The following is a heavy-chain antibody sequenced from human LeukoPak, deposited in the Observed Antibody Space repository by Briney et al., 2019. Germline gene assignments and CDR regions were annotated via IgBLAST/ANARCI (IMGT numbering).Heavy chain of an antibody. CDR3: ARDSKDSSGYCFDY. Sequence: GGSLRLSCAASGFTFSSYAMHWVRQAPGKGLEWVTFIRYDGSNKYYADSVKGRFTISRDNSKNTLYLQMNSLRAEDTAVYYCARDSKDSSGYCFDYWGQGTLVTVSS. D-gene: IGHD3-22*01. V-gene: IGHV3-30*02. CDR2: IRYDGSNK. CDR1: GFTFSSYA. J-gene: IGHJ4*02.